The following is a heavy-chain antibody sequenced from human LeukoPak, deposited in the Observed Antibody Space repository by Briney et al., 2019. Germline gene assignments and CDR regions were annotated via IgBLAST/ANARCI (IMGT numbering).Heavy chain of an antibody. Sequence: GGSLRLSCAASGFTFDDFGMSWVRQAPGKGLEWVSGINWNGGRTGYADSVKGRFTISRDNAKKSLYLQMNSLRAENTALYYCARKWLSNAFDIWGQGTMVTVSS. D-gene: IGHD5-12*01. CDR2: INWNGGRT. CDR3: ARKWLSNAFDI. J-gene: IGHJ3*02. CDR1: GFTFDDFG. V-gene: IGHV3-20*04.